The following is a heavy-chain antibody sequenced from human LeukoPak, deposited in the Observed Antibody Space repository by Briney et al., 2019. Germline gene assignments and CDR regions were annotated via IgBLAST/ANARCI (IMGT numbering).Heavy chain of an antibody. CDR3: AREAVLTGYYLP. J-gene: IGHJ5*02. V-gene: IGHV4-59*01. Sequence: SETLSLTCTVSGGSISNYYWSWIRQSPGKEPEWIGYIYYSGSTDYNPSLKSRLTISLDTPKNQFSLRLTSVTTADTAVYYCAREAVLTGYYLPWGQGTLVTVSS. CDR2: IYYSGST. CDR1: GGSISNYY. D-gene: IGHD3-9*01.